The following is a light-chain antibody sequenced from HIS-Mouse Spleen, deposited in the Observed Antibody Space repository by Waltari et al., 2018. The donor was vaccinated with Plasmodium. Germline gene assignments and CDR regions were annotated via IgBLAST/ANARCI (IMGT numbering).Light chain of an antibody. V-gene: IGLV3-10*01. CDR3: YSTDSSGTHRV. J-gene: IGLJ3*02. CDR2: EDS. Sequence: SYELTQPPSVSVPPGQTARITYCGDALPKKYAYWYQQKSAQDPVLVIYEDSQRHSGVPERVYGSSSGKMATMTISGAQVEDEADYYCYSTDSSGTHRVFGGGTKLTVL. CDR1: ALPKKY.